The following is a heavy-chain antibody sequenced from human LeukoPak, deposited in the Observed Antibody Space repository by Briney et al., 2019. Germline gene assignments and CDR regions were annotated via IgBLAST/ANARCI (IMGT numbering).Heavy chain of an antibody. V-gene: IGHV3-53*05. CDR2: IYSGGST. J-gene: IGHJ6*02. D-gene: IGHD6-19*01. Sequence: GGSLRLSCAASGFTVSSNYMSWVRQAPGKGLEWVSVIYSGGSTYYADSVKGRFTISRDNAKNSLYLQMNSLRAEDTALYYCAKGDAGSIAVAGTMDVWGQGTTVTVSS. CDR1: GFTVSSNY. CDR3: AKGDAGSIAVAGTMDV.